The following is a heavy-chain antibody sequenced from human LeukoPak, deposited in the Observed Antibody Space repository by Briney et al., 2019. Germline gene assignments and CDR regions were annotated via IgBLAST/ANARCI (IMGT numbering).Heavy chain of an antibody. D-gene: IGHD5-12*01. J-gene: IGHJ4*02. Sequence: SETLSLTCTASGGSISSGGYYWSWIRQHPGKGLEWIGYIYYSGSTYYNPSLKGRVTISVDTSKNQFSLKLSSVTAADTAVYYCARGRGYSGYDYGVDYWGQGTLVTVSS. V-gene: IGHV4-31*03. CDR1: GGSISSGGYY. CDR2: IYYSGST. CDR3: ARGRGYSGYDYGVDY.